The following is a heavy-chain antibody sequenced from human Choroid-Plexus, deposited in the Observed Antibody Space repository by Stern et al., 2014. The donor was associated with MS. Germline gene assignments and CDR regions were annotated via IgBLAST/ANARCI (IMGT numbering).Heavy chain of an antibody. CDR1: GFTFGSCA. V-gene: IGHV3-30*18. J-gene: IGHJ5*02. Sequence: QVQLVQSGGGVVQPGRPLRLSCVASGFTFGSCAMHWVRQAPGKGLEWVAGVSYDGSNKYYADSVKGRFTISRDNSQNTLYMQMSSLRPEDTAVYYCAKDRQYLTXFFDHWGQGXLVTVSS. CDR3: AKDRQYLTXFFDH. CDR2: VSYDGSNK. D-gene: IGHD2/OR15-2a*01.